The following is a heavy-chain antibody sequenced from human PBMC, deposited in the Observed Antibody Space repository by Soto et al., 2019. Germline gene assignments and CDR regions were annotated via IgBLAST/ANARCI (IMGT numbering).Heavy chain of an antibody. J-gene: IGHJ4*02. Sequence: QVQLVQSRAEVKKPGASVKVSCKASGYTFTSYGISWVRQAPGQGLEWLGWISTYNGNTNYAQNFQGRVTMTTDTSTSTAYMELRSLRSDDTAVYYCARCWYLGPGYYFDSWGQGTLVTVSS. D-gene: IGHD6-13*01. CDR3: ARCWYLGPGYYFDS. V-gene: IGHV1-18*01. CDR2: ISTYNGNT. CDR1: GYTFTSYG.